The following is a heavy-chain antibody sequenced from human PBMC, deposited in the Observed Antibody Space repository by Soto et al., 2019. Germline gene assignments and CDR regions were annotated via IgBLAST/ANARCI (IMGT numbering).Heavy chain of an antibody. Sequence: PGSTLGNPTHTLTLTCTFSGFSLSTSGRWVSWIRQRPGKALEWLALIDWDDDKYYSTSLKTRLTISKDTRKNQVVLTMANMDPADTATYYCARSIRGPRRFNGMDVWGQGTTVTVSS. D-gene: IGHD1-20*01. CDR3: ARSIRGPRRFNGMDV. J-gene: IGHJ6*02. V-gene: IGHV2-70*13. CDR2: IDWDDDK. CDR1: GFSLSTSGRW.